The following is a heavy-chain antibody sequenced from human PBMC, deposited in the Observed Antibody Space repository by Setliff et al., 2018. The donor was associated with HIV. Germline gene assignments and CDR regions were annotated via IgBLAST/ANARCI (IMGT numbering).Heavy chain of an antibody. CDR2: ISWNSGSI. J-gene: IGHJ4*02. D-gene: IGHD3-22*01. CDR1: GGSLSGYY. V-gene: IGHV3-9*03. CDR3: AKDFGNYDSSGLDY. Sequence: LSLTCAVYGGSLSGYYWSWVRQAPGKGLEWVSGISWNSGSIGYADSVKGRFTISRDNAKNSLYLQMNSLRAEDMALYYCAKDFGNYDSSGLDYWGQGTLVTVSS.